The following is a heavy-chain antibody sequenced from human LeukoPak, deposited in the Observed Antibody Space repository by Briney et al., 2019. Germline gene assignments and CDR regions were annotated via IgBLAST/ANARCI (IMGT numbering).Heavy chain of an antibody. Sequence: GGALRLSCAASGFTFSNYVKHWVRQAPGKGLEGVAFIRYEGSNKYYADSVKGRFTISRDNSKNTLYLQMNSLRAEDTAVYYCAKDPSSYCGGDCFSGRAFDIWGQGTMVTVSS. CDR1: GFTFSNYV. D-gene: IGHD2-21*02. J-gene: IGHJ3*02. V-gene: IGHV3-30*02. CDR2: IRYEGSNK. CDR3: AKDPSSYCGGDCFSGRAFDI.